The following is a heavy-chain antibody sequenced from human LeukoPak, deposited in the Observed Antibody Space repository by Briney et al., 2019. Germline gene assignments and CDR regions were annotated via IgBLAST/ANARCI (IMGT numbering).Heavy chain of an antibody. V-gene: IGHV3-53*01. CDR3: AREAVDSSGYYPFDY. CDR1: GFTVSSNY. D-gene: IGHD3-22*01. Sequence: PGGSLRLSCAASGFTVSSNYMGWVRQAPGEGLEWVSVIYSGGSTYYADSVKGRFTISRDNSKNTLYLQMNSLRAEDTAVYYCAREAVDSSGYYPFDYWGQGTLVTVSS. CDR2: IYSGGST. J-gene: IGHJ4*02.